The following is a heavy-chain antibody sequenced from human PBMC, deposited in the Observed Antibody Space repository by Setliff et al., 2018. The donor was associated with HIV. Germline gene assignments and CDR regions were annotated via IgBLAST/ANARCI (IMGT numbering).Heavy chain of an antibody. CDR2: IIPIFGTA. J-gene: IGHJ3*02. CDR3: ARGGATRGPFDI. CDR1: GGTFSSYA. Sequence: ASVKVSCKASGGTFSSYAISWVRQAPGQGLEWMGGIIPIFGTANYAQKFQGRVTITADESTTTAYMELSSLRSEDTAVYYCARGGATRGPFDIWGQGTMVTVSS. D-gene: IGHD1-26*01. V-gene: IGHV1-69*13.